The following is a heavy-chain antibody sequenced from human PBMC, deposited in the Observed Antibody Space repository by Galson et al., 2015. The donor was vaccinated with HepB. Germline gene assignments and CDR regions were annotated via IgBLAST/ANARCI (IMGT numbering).Heavy chain of an antibody. Sequence: QSGAEVKKPGESLRISCKGSGYSFTSYWISWVRQMPGKGLEWMGRIDPSDSYTNYSPSFQGHVTISADKSISTAYLQWSSLKASDTAMYYCASSNCSSTSCYGDYYYYYGMDVWGQGTTVTVSS. J-gene: IGHJ6*02. CDR2: IDPSDSYT. CDR1: GYSFTSYW. CDR3: ASSNCSSTSCYGDYYYYYGMDV. D-gene: IGHD2-2*01. V-gene: IGHV5-10-1*01.